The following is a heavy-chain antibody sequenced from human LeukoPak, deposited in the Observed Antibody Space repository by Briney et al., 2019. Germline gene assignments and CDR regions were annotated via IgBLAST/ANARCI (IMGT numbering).Heavy chain of an antibody. V-gene: IGHV4-59*01. Sequence: SETLSLTCTVSGGSISSYYWSWIRQPPGKGLEWIGYIYYSGSTNYNPSLKSRVTISLDPSKNQFSLKLSSVTAADTAVYYCASSEYSSSSPDYWGQGTLVTVSS. D-gene: IGHD6-6*01. CDR2: IYYSGST. CDR3: ASSEYSSSSPDY. CDR1: GGSISSYY. J-gene: IGHJ4*02.